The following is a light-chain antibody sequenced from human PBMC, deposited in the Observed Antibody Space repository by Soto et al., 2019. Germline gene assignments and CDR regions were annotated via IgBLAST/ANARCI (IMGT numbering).Light chain of an antibody. CDR2: LTS. Sequence: DIHMTQSPSSVSASVGYRVTITCRASQGIRNYLAWYQQKPGKAPKLLIYLTSSLQSGVPSRFRGSGSGTDFTLIISSLQPEDFATYYCQQAKSFPWTLGQGTKVDIK. CDR1: QGIRNY. J-gene: IGKJ1*01. V-gene: IGKV1-12*01. CDR3: QQAKSFPWT.